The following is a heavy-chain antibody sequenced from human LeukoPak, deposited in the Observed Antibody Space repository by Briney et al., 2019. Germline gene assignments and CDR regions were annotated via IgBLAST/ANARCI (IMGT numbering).Heavy chain of an antibody. Sequence: SETLSLTCTVSGGPIRSYYWSWMRQPPGKGLEWIGYIYYSGSTNYNPSLKSRVTISVDTSKNQFSLKLSSVTAADTAVYYCARHEHIVVVTAAFDIWGQGTMVTVSS. J-gene: IGHJ3*02. D-gene: IGHD2-21*02. CDR1: GGPIRSYY. V-gene: IGHV4-59*08. CDR2: IYYSGST. CDR3: ARHEHIVVVTAAFDI.